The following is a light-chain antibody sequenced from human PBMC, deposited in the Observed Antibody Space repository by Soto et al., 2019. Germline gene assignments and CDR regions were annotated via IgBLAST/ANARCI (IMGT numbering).Light chain of an antibody. J-gene: IGKJ1*01. CDR2: DAS. Sequence: DIQMNQSPSTLSATAGDRVTITCRASQSISSWLAWYQHKPGKAPKLLIYDASNLDSGVPSRFSGSGSGTEFSLTISNLQPDDCATYYCQQYENYGTFGQGTKVDI. V-gene: IGKV1-5*01. CDR1: QSISSW. CDR3: QQYENYGT.